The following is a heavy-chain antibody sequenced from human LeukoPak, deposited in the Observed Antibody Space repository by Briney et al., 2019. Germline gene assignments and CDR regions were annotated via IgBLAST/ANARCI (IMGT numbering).Heavy chain of an antibody. CDR1: GSTVSSNY. CDR2: IYSGGST. D-gene: IGHD4-17*01. J-gene: IGHJ4*02. CDR3: ARVRGDYPYYFDY. V-gene: IGHV3-53*01. Sequence: GGSLRLSCAASGSTVSSNYMSWVRQAPGKGLEWVSVIYSGGSTYYADSVKGRFTISRDNSKNTLYLQMNSLRAEDTAVYYCARVRGDYPYYFDYWGQGTLVTVSS.